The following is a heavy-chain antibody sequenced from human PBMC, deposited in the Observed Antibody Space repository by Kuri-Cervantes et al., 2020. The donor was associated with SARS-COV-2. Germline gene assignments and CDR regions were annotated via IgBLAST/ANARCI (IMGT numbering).Heavy chain of an antibody. Sequence: SVKVSCKASGYTFTSYAISWVRQAPGQGLEWMGGIIPIFGTANYAQKFQGRVTITTDESTSTAYMELSSLKASDTAMYYCARHQNYRMDDPFDIWGQGTMVTVSS. CDR3: ARHQNYRMDDPFDI. CDR1: GYTFTSYA. J-gene: IGHJ3*02. CDR2: IIPIFGTA. D-gene: IGHD1-7*01. V-gene: IGHV1-69*05.